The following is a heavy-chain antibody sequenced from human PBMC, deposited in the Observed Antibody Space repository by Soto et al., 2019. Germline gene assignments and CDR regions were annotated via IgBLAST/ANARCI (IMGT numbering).Heavy chain of an antibody. Sequence: SETLSLTCTVSGGSISSGDYYWRWIRQPPGKGLEWIGYNYYSGSTYYNPSLKSRVTISVDTSNNQFSLKLSSVTAADTAVYYCARFVCSGGSCYCGDFYYFDYWGQGSLVTVS. CDR3: ARFVCSGGSCYCGDFYYFDY. J-gene: IGHJ4*02. D-gene: IGHD2-15*01. CDR2: NYYSGST. CDR1: GGSISSGDYY. V-gene: IGHV4-30-4*02.